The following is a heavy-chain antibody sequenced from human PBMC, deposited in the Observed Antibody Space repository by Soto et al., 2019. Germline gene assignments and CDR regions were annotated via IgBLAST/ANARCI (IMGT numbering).Heavy chain of an antibody. CDR3: ARVAYYDILTGNAFDI. CDR1: GGSISSYY. CDR2: IYYSGST. J-gene: IGHJ3*02. D-gene: IGHD3-9*01. Sequence: SETLSLTCTVSGGSISSYYWSWIRQPPGKGLEWIGYIYYSGSTNYNPSLKSRVTISVDTSKNQFSLKLSSVTAADTAVYYCARVAYYDILTGNAFDIWGQGTMVTVSS. V-gene: IGHV4-59*01.